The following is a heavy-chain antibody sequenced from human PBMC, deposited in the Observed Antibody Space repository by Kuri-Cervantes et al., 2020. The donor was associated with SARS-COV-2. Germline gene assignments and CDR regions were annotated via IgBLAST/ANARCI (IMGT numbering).Heavy chain of an antibody. CDR1: GFTFSSYA. CDR2: ISGSGGST. J-gene: IGHJ6*02. D-gene: IGHD3-3*01. CDR3: AKATVRFVEWLQYYYYYGMDV. Sequence: GGSLRLSCAASGFTFSSYAMSWVRQAPGKGLEWVSAISGSGGSTYYADSVKGRFTISRDNSKNTLYLQMNSLRAEDTAVYYCAKATVRFVEWLQYYYYYGMDVWGQGTTVTVSS. V-gene: IGHV3-23*01.